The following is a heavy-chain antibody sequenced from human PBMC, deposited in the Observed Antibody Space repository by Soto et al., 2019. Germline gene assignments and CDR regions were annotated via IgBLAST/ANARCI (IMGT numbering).Heavy chain of an antibody. J-gene: IGHJ4*02. CDR2: ISGSGGST. V-gene: IGHV3-23*01. CDR1: GFTFSSYA. CDR3: ANQKPGWFVRTIFFDY. D-gene: IGHD3-10*01. Sequence: GGSLRLSCAASGFTFSSYAMSWVRQAPGKGLEWVSAISGSGGSTYYADSVKGRFTISRDNSKNTLYLQMNSLRAEDTAVYYCANQKPGWFVRTIFFDYWGQGTLVTVSS.